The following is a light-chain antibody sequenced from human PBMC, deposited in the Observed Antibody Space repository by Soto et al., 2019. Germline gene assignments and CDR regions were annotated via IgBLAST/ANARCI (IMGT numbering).Light chain of an antibody. CDR1: QSVSNNY. Sequence: EIVLTRSPGTLSLSPGERATLSCRASQSVSNNYLAWYQQKPGQAPRLLIYGASSRATGIPDRFSGSGSGTDFTLTISRLDPEDFAVYYCQQYGTSPLTFGPGTKVDIK. CDR2: GAS. V-gene: IGKV3-20*01. J-gene: IGKJ3*01. CDR3: QQYGTSPLT.